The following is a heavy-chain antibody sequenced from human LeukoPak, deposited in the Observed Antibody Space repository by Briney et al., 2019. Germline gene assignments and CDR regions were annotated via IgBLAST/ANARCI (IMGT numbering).Heavy chain of an antibody. V-gene: IGHV4-59*01. CDR1: GGSFSGYY. CDR2: IYYSAST. D-gene: IGHD6-13*01. J-gene: IGHJ4*02. CDR3: ARVPYAAAAHFDY. Sequence: SETLSLTCAVYGGSFSGYYWSWIRQPPGKGLEWIGYIYYSASTNYNPSLKSRVTISVDTSKNQFSLKLSSVTAADTAVYYCARVPYAAAAHFDYWGQGTLVTVSS.